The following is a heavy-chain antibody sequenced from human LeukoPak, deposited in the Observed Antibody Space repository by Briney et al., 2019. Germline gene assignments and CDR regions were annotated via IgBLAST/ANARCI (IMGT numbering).Heavy chain of an antibody. J-gene: IGHJ4*02. CDR2: MNPNSGNT. V-gene: IGHV1-8*03. CDR3: ATYPGGEYGGL. D-gene: IGHD4-23*01. CDR1: EYTLTAYY. Sequence: ASVKVSCKASEYTLTAYYIHLVRQAPGQGLEWMGWMNPNSGNTGYAQKFQGRVTITRNTSISTAYMELSSLRSEDTAVYYCATYPGGEYGGLWGQGTLVTVSS.